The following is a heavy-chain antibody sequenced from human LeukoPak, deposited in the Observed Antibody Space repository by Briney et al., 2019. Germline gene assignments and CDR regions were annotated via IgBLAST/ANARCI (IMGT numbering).Heavy chain of an antibody. CDR3: ERDRYCGDRSCYDLNWFCP. CDR1: GFTFSSTW. Sequence: GGSLRLSCAASGFTFSSTWMRSLRQAPGNWLEWVANIKQDGREKSYLDSVKGRFTISRDNAKNSLYMQMNSLRVEDTAVYYCERDRYCGDRSCYDLNWFCPWGQGTMVTVSS. V-gene: IGHV3-7*01. J-gene: IGHJ5*02. D-gene: IGHD2-15*01. CDR2: IKQDGREK.